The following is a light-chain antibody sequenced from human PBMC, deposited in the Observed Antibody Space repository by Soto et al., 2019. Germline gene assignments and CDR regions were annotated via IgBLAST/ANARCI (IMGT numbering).Light chain of an antibody. CDR2: GAS. J-gene: IGKJ1*01. CDR1: QSVGSS. Sequence: EIVMTPSPATLSVSPGERATLSCRASQSVGSSLAWYQQKPGQAPRLLIYGASARATGFPARFSASGSGTEFTLTISSLQSEDFAVYYCQQYNNWPWTFGQGTKVDIK. CDR3: QQYNNWPWT. V-gene: IGKV3-15*01.